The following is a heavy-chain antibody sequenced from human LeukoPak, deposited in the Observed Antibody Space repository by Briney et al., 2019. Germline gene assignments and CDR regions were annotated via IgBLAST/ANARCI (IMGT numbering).Heavy chain of an antibody. D-gene: IGHD1-26*01. V-gene: IGHV3-30*03. CDR1: GFTFNNYG. J-gene: IGHJ5*02. CDR3: ARDPSGDSGSIP. Sequence: GGSLRLSCAASGFTFNNYGMHWVRQAPGKGLEWMAVISHDGSAKYYADSVKGRFTIFRDNSKNTLQLQMNSLRPDDTAVYYCARDPSGDSGSIPWGQGTLVTVSS. CDR2: ISHDGSAK.